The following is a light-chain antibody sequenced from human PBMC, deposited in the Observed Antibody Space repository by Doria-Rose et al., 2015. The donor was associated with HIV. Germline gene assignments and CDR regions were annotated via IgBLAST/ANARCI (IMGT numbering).Light chain of an antibody. CDR3: QQYYDTPS. CDR2: WAS. Sequence: DIQMTQSPESLGMSLGERATLNCKSNQSLLYTSKNYLAWYQQKPGQPPQLLIYWASTRQSGVPARFSGSGSGTDFTLTISSLEAEDVAVYDCQQYYDTPSFGPGTTVDIK. V-gene: IGKV4-1*01. J-gene: IGKJ3*01. CDR1: QSLLYTSKNY.